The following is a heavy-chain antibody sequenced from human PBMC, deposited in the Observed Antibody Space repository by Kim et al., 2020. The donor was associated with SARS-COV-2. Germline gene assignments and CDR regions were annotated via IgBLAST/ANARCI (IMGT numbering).Heavy chain of an antibody. CDR2: ISSSSSYI. J-gene: IGHJ4*02. CDR3: ARDLSYYDSSGYLDY. CDR1: GFTFSSYS. D-gene: IGHD3-22*01. Sequence: GGSLRLSCGASGFTFSSYSMNWVRQAPGKGLEWVSSISSSSSYIYYADSVKGRFTISRDNAKNSLYLQMNSLRAEDTAVYYCARDLSYYDSSGYLDYWGQGTLVTVSS. V-gene: IGHV3-21*01.